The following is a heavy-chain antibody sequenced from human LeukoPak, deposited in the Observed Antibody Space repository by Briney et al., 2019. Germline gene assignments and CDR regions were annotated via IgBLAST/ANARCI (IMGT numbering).Heavy chain of an antibody. CDR3: ARDATYYYDSSGYPYY. CDR2: IQYDGSDR. V-gene: IGHV3-30*02. J-gene: IGHJ4*02. Sequence: GGSLRLSCAASGFSFSNYVMHWVRQAPGKGLEYVSFIQYDGSDRYYADSVRGRFAISRDNAKNSLYLQMNSLRAEDTALYYCARDATYYYDSSGYPYYWGQGTLVTVSS. D-gene: IGHD3-22*01. CDR1: GFSFSNYV.